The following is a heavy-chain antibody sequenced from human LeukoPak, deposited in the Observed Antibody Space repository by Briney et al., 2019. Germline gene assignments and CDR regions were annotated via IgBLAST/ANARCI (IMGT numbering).Heavy chain of an antibody. CDR2: INHSGGT. D-gene: IGHD1-26*01. CDR1: GGSFSGYY. Sequence: PSETLSLTCAVYGGSFSGYYRSWIRQPPGKGLEWIGEINHSGGTNYNPSLKSQVTISVDTSKNQFSLKLSSVAAADTAVYYCARGRGATRDDAFDIWGQGTMVTVSS. J-gene: IGHJ3*02. V-gene: IGHV4-34*01. CDR3: ARGRGATRDDAFDI.